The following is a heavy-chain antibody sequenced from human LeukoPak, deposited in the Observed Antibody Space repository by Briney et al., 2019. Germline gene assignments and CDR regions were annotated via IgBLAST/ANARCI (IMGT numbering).Heavy chain of an antibody. CDR1: GYTFTGYY. CDR2: INPNSGGT. J-gene: IGHJ3*02. Sequence: EASVKVSCKASGYTFTGYYMHWVRQAPGQGLEWMGWINPNSGGTNYAQKFQGRVTMTRDTSISTAYMELSRLRSDDTAVYYCAREGPFIVEGAFDIWGQGTMVTVSS. D-gene: IGHD2-15*01. V-gene: IGHV1-2*02. CDR3: AREGPFIVEGAFDI.